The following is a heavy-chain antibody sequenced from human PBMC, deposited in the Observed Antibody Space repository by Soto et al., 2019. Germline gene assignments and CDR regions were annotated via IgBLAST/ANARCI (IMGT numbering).Heavy chain of an antibody. J-gene: IGHJ6*02. CDR1: GGTFSSYT. CDR3: ARDWHSSPTPYGMDV. V-gene: IGHV1-69*08. CDR2: SIPILGIA. D-gene: IGHD6-13*01. Sequence: QVQLVQSGAEVKKPGSSVKVSCKASGGTFSSYTISWVRQAPGQGLEWMGRSIPILGIAKYAQKFQGRVTITADKSTSTAYMELSSLTSEDTAVYYCARDWHSSPTPYGMDVWGQGTTVNVSS.